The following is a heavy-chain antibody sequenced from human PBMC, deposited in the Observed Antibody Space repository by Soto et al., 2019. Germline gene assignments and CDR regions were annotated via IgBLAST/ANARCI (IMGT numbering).Heavy chain of an antibody. CDR3: TLGSWSAETFDI. V-gene: IGHV1-69*02. Sequence: QVQLVQSGAEVKKPGSSVKVSCKASGGTFSTYTIIWLRQAPGQGLEWMGRIIPMLDITNNAQRFQGRVTITADKSTSTAYLELSTLRSEDTAVYYCTLGSWSAETFDIWGRETMVSGSS. D-gene: IGHD6-13*01. J-gene: IGHJ3*02. CDR1: GGTFSTYT. CDR2: IIPMLDIT.